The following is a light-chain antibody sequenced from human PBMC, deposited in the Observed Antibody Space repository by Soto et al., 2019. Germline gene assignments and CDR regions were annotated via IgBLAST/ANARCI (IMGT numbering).Light chain of an antibody. J-gene: IGKJ4*01. CDR1: QSVSSSS. Sequence: EIVLTQSPGTLSLSPGYSATLSCRAIQSVSSSSLAWYQQKPGQAPRLLFFGVSNRAAGVPDRFGGSGSGTDFTLTISRLETEDFAVYYCKQYGGSPLTFGGGTKVDIK. CDR2: GVS. V-gene: IGKV3-20*01. CDR3: KQYGGSPLT.